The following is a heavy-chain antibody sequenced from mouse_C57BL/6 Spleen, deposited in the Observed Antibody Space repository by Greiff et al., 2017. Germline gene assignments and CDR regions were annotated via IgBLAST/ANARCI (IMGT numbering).Heavy chain of an antibody. CDR2: ISSGSSTI. CDR3: ARDYHFDY. CDR1: GFTFSDYG. V-gene: IGHV5-17*01. D-gene: IGHD2-4*01. Sequence: DVKLVESGGGLVKPGGSLKLSCAASGFTFSDYGMHWVRQAPEKGLEWVAYISSGSSTIYYADTVKGRFTISRDNANDTLFMRMTSLRSEDTAMYYCARDYHFDYWGQGTTLTVSS. J-gene: IGHJ2*01.